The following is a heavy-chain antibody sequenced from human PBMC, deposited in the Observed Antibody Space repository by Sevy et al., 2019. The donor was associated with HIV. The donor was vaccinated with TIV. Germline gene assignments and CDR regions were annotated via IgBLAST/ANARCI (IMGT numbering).Heavy chain of an antibody. CDR1: GFTFTHAW. V-gene: IGHV3-15*01. D-gene: IGHD4-17*01. CDR3: ATLEVYGDFDY. J-gene: IGHJ4*02. Sequence: GGSLRLSCTASGFTFTHAWMSWVRQAPGKGLEWVGRIKSTPDGGTTDYAAPVKGRFTISRDDSKNTLYLQMNSLKTEDTAVYYCATLEVYGDFDYWGQGTLVTVSS. CDR2: IKSTPDGGTT.